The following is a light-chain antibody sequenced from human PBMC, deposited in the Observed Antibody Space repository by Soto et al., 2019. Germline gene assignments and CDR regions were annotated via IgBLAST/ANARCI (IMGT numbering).Light chain of an antibody. CDR1: FSNVGINT. J-gene: IGLJ2*01. CDR3: ASGDDSLNGVV. CDR2: SDN. V-gene: IGLV1-44*01. Sequence: QAVVTQPPSASGTPGQRVTISCSGSFSNVGINTVNWYQQLPGTAPKLLIYSDNQRPSGVPDRFSGSKSGTSASLAISGLQSEDAAEYYCASGDDSLNGVVFGGGTKLTVL.